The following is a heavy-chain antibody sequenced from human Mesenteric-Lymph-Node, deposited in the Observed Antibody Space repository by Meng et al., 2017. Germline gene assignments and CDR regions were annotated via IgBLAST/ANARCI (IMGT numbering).Heavy chain of an antibody. CDR3: ARCELYSYYFDY. CDR2: INGDGSSI. D-gene: IGHD5-18*01. J-gene: IGHJ4*02. CDR1: GFTFSNYG. Sequence: GESLKISCAASGFTFSNYGLHWVRQAPGKGLVWVSRINGDGSSITYADSVKGRFTISRDNAKNTLYPQMNSLRAEDTAVYYCARCELYSYYFDYWGQGTLVTVSS. V-gene: IGHV3-74*01.